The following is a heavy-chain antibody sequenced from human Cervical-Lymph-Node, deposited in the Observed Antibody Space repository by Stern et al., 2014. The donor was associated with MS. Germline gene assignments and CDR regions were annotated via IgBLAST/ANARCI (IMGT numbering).Heavy chain of an antibody. V-gene: IGHV3-30*18. J-gene: IGHJ4*02. CDR1: GVTFTSYG. CDR3: AKERHAYGRPWTDTDC. CDR2: KSKDGSAI. D-gene: IGHD1-1*01. Sequence: VQLVESGGGVVQPGGALGLSCAASGVTFTSYGMPWVRQAPGKGLAGGDVKSKDGSAIHYADSVKGRFTISRDDSRNTLFLQMSSLRPEDTAVYYCAKERHAYGRPWTDTDCWGQGTLVTVSS.